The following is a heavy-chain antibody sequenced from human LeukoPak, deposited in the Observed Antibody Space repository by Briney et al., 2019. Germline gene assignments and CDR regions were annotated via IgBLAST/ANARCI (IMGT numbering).Heavy chain of an antibody. CDR2: ISAYNGNT. CDR3: ARAPNYDYVWGSYRLAY. Sequence: GASVKVSCKASGYTFTSYGISWVRQAPGQGLEWMGWISAYNGNTNYAQKLQGRVTMTTDTSTSTAYMELRSLRSDDTAVYYCARAPNYDYVWGSYRLAYWGQGTLVTVSS. D-gene: IGHD3-16*02. V-gene: IGHV1-18*01. CDR1: GYTFTSYG. J-gene: IGHJ4*02.